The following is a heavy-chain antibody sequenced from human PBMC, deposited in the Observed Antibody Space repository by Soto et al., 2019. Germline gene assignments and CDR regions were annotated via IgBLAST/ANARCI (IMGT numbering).Heavy chain of an antibody. CDR2: INPNSGGT. D-gene: IGHD6-19*01. CDR3: AREGIAVAGRSSYYCMDV. V-gene: IGHV1-2*02. Sequence: DSVKVSCKASGYTFTGYYMHWVRQAPGQGLEWMGWINPNSGGTNYAQKFQGRVTMTRDTSISTAYMELSRLRSDDTAVYYCAREGIAVAGRSSYYCMDVWGPGNKATVS. CDR1: GYTFTGYY. J-gene: IGHJ6*01.